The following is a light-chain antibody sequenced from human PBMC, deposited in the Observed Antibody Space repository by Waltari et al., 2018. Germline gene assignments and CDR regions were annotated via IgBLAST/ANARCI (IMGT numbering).Light chain of an antibody. J-gene: IGKJ4*01. CDR1: QTISHDY. CDR2: AAS. Sequence: EIVLTQSPDTLSLSPGERAALSCTASQTISHDYLAGYQQKPGQTPRLLIYAASTRAAGVPDRFRGSGSGTDFTLTISRLEPEDFAVYYCQQYASFPALTFGGGTKVET. V-gene: IGKV3-20*01. CDR3: QQYASFPALT.